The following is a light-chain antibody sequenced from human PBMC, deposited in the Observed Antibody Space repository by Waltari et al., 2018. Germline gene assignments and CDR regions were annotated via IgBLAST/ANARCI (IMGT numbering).Light chain of an antibody. J-gene: IGLJ2*01. CDR3: QTWDDSLNGVV. CDR1: SSNIGVNT. Sequence: QSVLTQPPSASGTPGQTVTISCSGSSSNIGVNTVNWYQQLPGTAPKLLIDTDNLRPSGVPDRFAGSKSGTSASLAINGLQAEDEADYHCQTWDDSLNGVVFGGGTKLTVL. CDR2: TDN. V-gene: IGLV1-44*01.